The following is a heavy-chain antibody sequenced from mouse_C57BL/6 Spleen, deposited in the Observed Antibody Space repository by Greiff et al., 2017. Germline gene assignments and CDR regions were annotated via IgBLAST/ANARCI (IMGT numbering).Heavy chain of an antibody. Sequence: VQLQQSGPGLVKPSQSLSLTCSVTGYSITSGYYWNWIRQFPGNKLEWMGYISYDGSNNYNPSLKNRISITRDTSKNQFFLKLNSVTTEDTATYYCARETYTLYFDYWGQGTTLTVSS. D-gene: IGHD2-12*01. CDR3: ARETYTLYFDY. J-gene: IGHJ2*01. CDR1: GYSITSGYY. V-gene: IGHV3-6*01. CDR2: ISYDGSN.